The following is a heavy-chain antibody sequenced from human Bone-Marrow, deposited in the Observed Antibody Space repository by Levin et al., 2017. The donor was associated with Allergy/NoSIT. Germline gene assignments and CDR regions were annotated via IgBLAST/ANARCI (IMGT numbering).Heavy chain of an antibody. CDR1: GDTFTGYF. Sequence: ASVKVSCRASGDTFTGYFIRWVRQAPGQGLEWMGWINTNIGDTNSAQKFQGRVTITRDTSISTVFMELTSLTSDDTAVYYCARETSTRESEHWGQGSLVP. V-gene: IGHV1-2*02. CDR2: INTNIGDT. J-gene: IGHJ4*02. CDR3: ARETSTRESEH. D-gene: IGHD2-2*01.